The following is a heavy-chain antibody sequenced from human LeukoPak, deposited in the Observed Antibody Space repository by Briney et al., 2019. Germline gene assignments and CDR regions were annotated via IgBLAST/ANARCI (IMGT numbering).Heavy chain of an antibody. CDR3: ASGDYYYMDV. J-gene: IGHJ6*03. CDR1: GGSISSSSYY. CDR2: IYYSGST. D-gene: IGHD3-16*01. Sequence: ASETLSLTCAVYGGSISSSSYYWGWIRQPPGKGLEWIGSIYYSGSTYYNPSLKSRVAISVDTSKNQFSLKLSSVTAADTAVYYCASGDYYYMDVWGKGTTVTVSS. V-gene: IGHV4-39*07.